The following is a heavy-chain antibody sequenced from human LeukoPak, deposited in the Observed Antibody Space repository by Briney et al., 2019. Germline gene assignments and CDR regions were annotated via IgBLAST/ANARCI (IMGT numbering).Heavy chain of an antibody. CDR2: ISSSGSTI. J-gene: IGHJ4*02. Sequence: SGGSLRLSCAASGFTFSDYYMSWIRQAPGKGLEWVSYISSSGSTIYYADSVKGRFTISRDNAKNSLYRQMNSLRAEDTAVYYCARFYANEWELPHWGQGTLVTVSS. V-gene: IGHV3-11*04. CDR3: ARFYANEWELPH. CDR1: GFTFSDYY. D-gene: IGHD1-26*01.